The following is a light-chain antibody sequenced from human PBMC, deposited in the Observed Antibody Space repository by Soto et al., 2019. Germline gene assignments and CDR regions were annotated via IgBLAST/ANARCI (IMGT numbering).Light chain of an antibody. CDR2: EVS. CDR3: TSYTSSDTLLYV. V-gene: IGLV2-14*01. Sequence: QSVLTQPASVSGSPGQSITISCTGTSSDVGGYNYVSWYQQHPGKAPKLLIYEVSHRPSGVSNRFSGSKSGNTASLTISGLRAEDEADYYCTSYTSSDTLLYVFGTGTKVTVL. J-gene: IGLJ1*01. CDR1: SSDVGGYNY.